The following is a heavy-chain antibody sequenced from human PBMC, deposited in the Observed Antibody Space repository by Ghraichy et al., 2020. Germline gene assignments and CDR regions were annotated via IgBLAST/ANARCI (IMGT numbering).Heavy chain of an antibody. CDR2: INAGNGNT. CDR3: ARMPWIPAAGNYYYYGMDV. V-gene: IGHV1-3*01. CDR1: GYTFTSYA. D-gene: IGHD6-13*01. Sequence: ASVKVSCKASGYTFTSYAMHWVRQAPGQRLEWMGWINAGNGNTKYSQKFQGRVTITRDTSASTAYMELSSLRSEDTAVYYCARMPWIPAAGNYYYYGMDVWCQGTTVTVSS. J-gene: IGHJ6*02.